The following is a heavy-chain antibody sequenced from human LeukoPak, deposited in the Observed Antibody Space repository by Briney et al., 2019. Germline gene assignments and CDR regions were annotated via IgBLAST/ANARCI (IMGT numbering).Heavy chain of an antibody. CDR3: ARGGNGVLLPLGAFDV. V-gene: IGHV4-34*01. J-gene: IGHJ3*01. D-gene: IGHD2/OR15-2a*01. Sequence: SETLSLTCAVYGGSFSGYYWSWIRQPPGKGLEWIGEINHSGSTNYNPSLKSRVTISVDTSKNQFSLTLSSVTAADTAVYYCARGGNGVLLPLGAFDVWGQGTMVTVSS. CDR2: INHSGST. CDR1: GGSFSGYY.